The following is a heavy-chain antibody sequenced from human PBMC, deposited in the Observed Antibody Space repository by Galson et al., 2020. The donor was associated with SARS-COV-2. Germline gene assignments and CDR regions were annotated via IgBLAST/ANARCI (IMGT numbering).Heavy chain of an antibody. V-gene: IGHV4-59*01. Sequence: SETLSLTCSVSGGFMASYHWSWLRQPPGKGLEWIGHIFYTRRTHHHPSFKSRVTMSVDTSKNQFSLRLNSVTPADTAVYYCARADYSQSQYDYYYMDVWGKGTTVTVSS. D-gene: IGHD4-4*01. CDR1: GGFMASYH. CDR2: IFYTRRT. J-gene: IGHJ6*03. CDR3: ARADYSQSQYDYYYMDV.